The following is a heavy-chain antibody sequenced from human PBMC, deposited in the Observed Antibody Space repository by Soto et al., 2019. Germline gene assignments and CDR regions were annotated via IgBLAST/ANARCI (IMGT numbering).Heavy chain of an antibody. D-gene: IGHD4-17*01. V-gene: IGHV1-8*01. CDR2: MNPNSGNT. Sequence: ASVKVSCKASGYTFTSYDINWVRQATGQGLEWMGWMNPNSGNTGYAQKFQGRVTMTRDTSISTAYMELSRLRSDDTAVYYCAREGLRFYYYYYGMDVWGQGITVTASS. CDR1: GYTFTSYD. J-gene: IGHJ6*02. CDR3: AREGLRFYYYYYGMDV.